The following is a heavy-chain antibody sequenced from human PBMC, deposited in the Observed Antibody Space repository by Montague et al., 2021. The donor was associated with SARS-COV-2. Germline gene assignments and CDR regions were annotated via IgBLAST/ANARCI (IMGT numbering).Heavy chain of an antibody. V-gene: IGHV3-15*01. J-gene: IGHJ4*02. CDR1: GFTFNNSW. CDR2: IKRKTDGGTT. D-gene: IGHD5-18*01. CDR3: TTAAGDSYGYLYYFGY. Sequence: SLRLSCAASGFTFNNSWMSWVRQAPGKGLEWVGRIKRKTDGGTTDYAAPVKGRFTISRDDSKHTLYLQMNSLKTEDTAVYYCTTAAGDSYGYLYYFGYWGQGTLVTVSS.